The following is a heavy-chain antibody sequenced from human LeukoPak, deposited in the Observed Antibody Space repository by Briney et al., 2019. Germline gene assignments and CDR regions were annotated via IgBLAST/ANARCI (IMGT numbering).Heavy chain of an antibody. V-gene: IGHV3-7*01. CDR1: GFTFSSYW. CDR3: ARALDILTGYSPSGY. J-gene: IGHJ4*02. CDR2: IKQDGSEK. Sequence: GGSLRLSCAASGFTFSSYWMRWVRQAPGKGLEWVANIKQDGSEKYYVDSVKGRFTISRDNAKNSPYLQMNSLRAEDTAVYYCARALDILTGYSPSGYWGQGTLVTVSS. D-gene: IGHD3-9*01.